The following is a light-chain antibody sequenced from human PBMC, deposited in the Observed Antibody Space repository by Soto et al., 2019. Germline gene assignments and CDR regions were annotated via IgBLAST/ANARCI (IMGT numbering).Light chain of an antibody. CDR3: QQYNFYPLT. V-gene: IGKV1-5*03. CDR2: KAS. Sequence: DIQMTQSPSTLSASVGDRVTITCRASQSISSWLAWYQQKPGKAPKLLIYKASSLESGVPSRFSGSGSGTEFTLTISTLQPDDFASYYCQQYNFYPLTFGGGTKVDIK. J-gene: IGKJ4*01. CDR1: QSISSW.